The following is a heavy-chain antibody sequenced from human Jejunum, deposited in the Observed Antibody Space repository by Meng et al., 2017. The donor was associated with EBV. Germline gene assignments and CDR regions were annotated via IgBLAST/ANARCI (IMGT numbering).Heavy chain of an antibody. CDR2: FFDHTDNT. CDR1: GFDLSNNG. J-gene: IGHJ4*02. CDR3: VGHGYNSGW. Sequence: VEVLGSGGVLGEPGGSLDLSCTVSGFDLSNNGISWVRQVPGRGLEWVSSFFDHTDNTYYADSVKGRFTISRDNSRNTLYLQMSSLSVDDTAVYYCVGHGYNSGWWGQGTLVTVSS. V-gene: IGHV3-23*01. D-gene: IGHD6-19*01.